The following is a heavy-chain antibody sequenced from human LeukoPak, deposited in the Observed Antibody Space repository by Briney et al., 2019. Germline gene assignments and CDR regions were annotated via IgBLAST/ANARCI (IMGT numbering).Heavy chain of an antibody. J-gene: IGHJ4*02. D-gene: IGHD3-10*01. V-gene: IGHV1-18*03. Sequence: GASVKVSCPASGYIFANKAISWLRQAPGQGLEWIGWISPFNGKTDFAQNFQGRVTMTTDTSTIQAYMQMRRLRAGEVSAKDCGREGSGNYFDYWGQGTLVTVSS. CDR2: ISPFNGKT. CDR1: GYIFANKA. CDR3: GREGSGNYFDY.